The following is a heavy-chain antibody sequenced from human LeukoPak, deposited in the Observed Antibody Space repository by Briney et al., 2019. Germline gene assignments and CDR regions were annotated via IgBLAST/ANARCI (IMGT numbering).Heavy chain of an antibody. CDR1: GGSISSSSSY. D-gene: IGHD4/OR15-4a*01. Sequence: PSETLSLTRTVSGGSISSSSSYWGWIRQPPGKGLEWIGSTYYSGSTYYNPSLKSRVTISVDTSKNQFSLKLSSVTAADTAVYYCARRLLNNWFDPWGQGTLVTVSS. CDR3: ARRLLNNWFDP. V-gene: IGHV4-39*01. CDR2: TYYSGST. J-gene: IGHJ5*02.